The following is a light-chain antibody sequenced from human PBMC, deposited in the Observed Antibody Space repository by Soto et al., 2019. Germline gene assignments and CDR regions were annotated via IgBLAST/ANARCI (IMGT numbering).Light chain of an antibody. V-gene: IGKV1-39*01. J-gene: IGKJ5*01. CDR2: AAS. CDR1: QSISSY. CDR3: QQSYSTPVT. Sequence: DIQMTQSPSSLSAFVGDRVTITCRASQSISSYLNWYQQKPGKAPKLLIYAASSLQTGVPSRFSGSRSGTDFTLTISSLQPEDFATYYCQQSYSTPVTFGQGTRLEIK.